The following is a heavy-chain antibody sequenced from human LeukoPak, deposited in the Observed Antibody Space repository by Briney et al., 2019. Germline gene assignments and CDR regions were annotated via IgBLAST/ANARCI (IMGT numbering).Heavy chain of an antibody. Sequence: GRSLRLSCAVSGFTFSNYGMHWVRQAPGKGLEWVAVIWYDGNTQYYADSVKGRFTISRDNSKNTLHLQMNSLRAEDTAVYYCAKFTIDYGDYYHYGMDVWGQGTTVTVS. CDR3: AKFTIDYGDYYHYGMDV. V-gene: IGHV3-33*06. CDR1: GFTFSNYG. CDR2: IWYDGNTQ. D-gene: IGHD4-17*01. J-gene: IGHJ6*02.